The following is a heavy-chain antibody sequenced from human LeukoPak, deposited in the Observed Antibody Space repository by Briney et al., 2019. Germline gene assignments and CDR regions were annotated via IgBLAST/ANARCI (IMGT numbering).Heavy chain of an antibody. J-gene: IGHJ4*02. V-gene: IGHV4-30-2*01. CDR1: GGSISSGGYS. D-gene: IGHD7-27*01. CDR2: IYHSGST. Sequence: SQTLSLTCAVSGGSISSGGYSWSWIRQPPGKGLEWIGYIYHSGSTYYNPSLKSRVTISVDRSKNQFSLKLSSVTAADTAVYYCTRDSSINWGFFDYWGQGTLVTVSS. CDR3: TRDSSINWGFFDY.